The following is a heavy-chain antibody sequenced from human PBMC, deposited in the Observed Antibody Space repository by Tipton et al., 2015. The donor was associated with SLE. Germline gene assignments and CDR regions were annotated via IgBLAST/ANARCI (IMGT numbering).Heavy chain of an antibody. Sequence: TLSLTCAVYGGSFSGFYWSWIRQPPGKGLEWIGEINHSGSTNYNPSLKSRVTISVDTSKNQFSLNLSSVTAADTAVYYCARDYGDYGYFDLWGRGTLVTVSS. J-gene: IGHJ2*01. CDR3: ARDYGDYGYFDL. CDR1: GGSFSGFY. V-gene: IGHV4-34*01. CDR2: INHSGST. D-gene: IGHD4-17*01.